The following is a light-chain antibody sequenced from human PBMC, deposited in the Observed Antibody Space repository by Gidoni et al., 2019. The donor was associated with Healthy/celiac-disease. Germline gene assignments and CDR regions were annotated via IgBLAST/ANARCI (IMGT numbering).Light chain of an antibody. CDR1: QSVSSY. V-gene: IGKV3-11*01. Sequence: EIVLTQSPATLSLSPGERATLSCRASQSVSSYLAWYQQKPGQAPRLLNYETYNRATGNPAKVSGRGSGTGFTLTSSSLEPEDFAGYFCQQHSNWPTFGQGTKVEIK. CDR3: QQHSNWPT. CDR2: ETY. J-gene: IGKJ1*01.